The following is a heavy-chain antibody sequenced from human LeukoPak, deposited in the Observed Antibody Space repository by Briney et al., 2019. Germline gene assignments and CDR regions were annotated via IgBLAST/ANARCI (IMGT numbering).Heavy chain of an antibody. Sequence: GGSLRLSCAASGFTFSSYWMHWVRQAPGKGLVWVSRINSDGSSTSYADSVKGRFTISRDNAKNTLYLQMNSLRAEDTAVYYCASLAYCGGDCYSREDYWGQGTLVTVSS. D-gene: IGHD2-21*02. J-gene: IGHJ4*02. V-gene: IGHV3-74*01. CDR2: INSDGSST. CDR3: ASLAYCGGDCYSREDY. CDR1: GFTFSSYW.